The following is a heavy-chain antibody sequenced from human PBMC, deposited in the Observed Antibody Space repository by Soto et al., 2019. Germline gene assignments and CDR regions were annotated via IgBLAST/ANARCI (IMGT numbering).Heavy chain of an antibody. D-gene: IGHD6-19*01. CDR1: GGTFXSYG. J-gene: IGHJ4*01. V-gene: IGHV1-69*13. CDR2: IIPIFDTT. Sequence: SVKVSCKASGGTFXSYGISWVRQAPGQGLEWMGGIIPIFDTTNYAQKFQGRITITADESTSTAYMELSSLRSDDTAVYFCAKEGDGSGWFDYWGQEPWSPSPQ. CDR3: AKEGDGSGWFDY.